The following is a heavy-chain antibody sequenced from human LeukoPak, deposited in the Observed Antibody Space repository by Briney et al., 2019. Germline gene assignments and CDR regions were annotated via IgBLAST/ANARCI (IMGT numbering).Heavy chain of an antibody. V-gene: IGHV4-59*08. CDR3: ASDRRLRTTEPNAFDI. D-gene: IGHD1-7*01. CDR2: FYYGGST. Sequence: SETLSLTCSVSGDSISIYYWSWIRQSPGKGLEWVGHFYYGGSTNYNPSLKGRVIISGDTSRNQVSLILTSVTAADTAVYYCASDRRLRTTEPNAFDIWGQGTMVTVSS. CDR1: GDSISIYY. J-gene: IGHJ3*02.